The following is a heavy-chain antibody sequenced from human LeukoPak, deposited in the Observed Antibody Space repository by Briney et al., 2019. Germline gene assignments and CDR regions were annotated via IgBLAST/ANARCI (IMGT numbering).Heavy chain of an antibody. CDR1: GGTFSSYA. J-gene: IGHJ4*02. CDR2: IIPILGIA. V-gene: IGHV1-69*04. D-gene: IGHD6-13*01. Sequence: SAKVSCKASGGTFSSYAISWVRQAPGQGLEWMGRIIPILGIANYAQKFQGRVTITADKSTSTAYMELSSLRSEDTAVYYCARDRQGIAAAGTPMFDYWGQGTLVTVSS. CDR3: ARDRQGIAAAGTPMFDY.